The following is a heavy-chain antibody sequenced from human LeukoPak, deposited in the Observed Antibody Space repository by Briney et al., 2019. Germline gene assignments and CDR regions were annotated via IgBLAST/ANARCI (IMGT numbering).Heavy chain of an antibody. D-gene: IGHD6-6*01. CDR2: IRYDGSNK. CDR3: AKLGAARLDAFDI. Sequence: GGSLRLSCAASGFTFGSYGMHWVRQAPGKGLEWVAFIRYDGSNKYYADSVEGRFTISRDNSKNTLYLQMNSLRAEDTAVYYCAKLGAARLDAFDIWGQGTMVTVSS. J-gene: IGHJ3*02. V-gene: IGHV3-30*02. CDR1: GFTFGSYG.